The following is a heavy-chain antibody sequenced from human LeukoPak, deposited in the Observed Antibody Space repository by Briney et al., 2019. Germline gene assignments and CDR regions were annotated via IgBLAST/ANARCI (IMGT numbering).Heavy chain of an antibody. D-gene: IGHD4/OR15-4a*01. CDR1: GFTFSSYW. CDR2: VNSDGSST. V-gene: IGHV3-74*01. CDR3: ARTNYPYCFDY. J-gene: IGHJ4*02. Sequence: GGSLRLSCAASGFTFSSYWMHWVRQAPGKGLVWVSHVNSDGSSTSYADSVKGRFTISRDNAKNTLYLQMNSLRAEDTAVYYCARTNYPYCFDYWGQGTLVTVSS.